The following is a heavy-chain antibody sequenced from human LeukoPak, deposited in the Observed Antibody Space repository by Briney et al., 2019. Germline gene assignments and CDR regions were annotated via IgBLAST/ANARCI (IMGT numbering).Heavy chain of an antibody. V-gene: IGHV3-9*01. CDR1: GFTFDDYA. Sequence: GGSLRLSCAASGFTFDDYAMHWVRQAPGKGLEWVSGISWNSGSIGYADSVKGRFTISRDNAKNSLYLQMNSLRAEDTALYYCAEDPNYDFWSGYYNGGLDYWGQGTLVTVSS. J-gene: IGHJ4*02. CDR3: AEDPNYDFWSGYYNGGLDY. D-gene: IGHD3-3*01. CDR2: ISWNSGSI.